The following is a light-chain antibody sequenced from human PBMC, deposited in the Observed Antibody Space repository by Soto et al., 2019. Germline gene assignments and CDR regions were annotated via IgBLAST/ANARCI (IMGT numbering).Light chain of an antibody. CDR2: DTS. CDR1: QSVNNNY. J-gene: IGKJ3*01. V-gene: IGKV3-20*01. CDR3: QQYGSSQFT. Sequence: EIVLMQSPGTLSLSPGEGATLSCRASQSVNNNYLACYQQIPGQAPTVLIFDTSRRATGVPDRFRGSGSGTDFTLRISRVEPDDFAVYYCQQYGSSQFTFGPGTKVNIK.